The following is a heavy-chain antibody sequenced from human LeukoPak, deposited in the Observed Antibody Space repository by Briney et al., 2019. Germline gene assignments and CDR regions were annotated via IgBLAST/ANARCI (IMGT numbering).Heavy chain of an antibody. CDR1: GGSITSYY. D-gene: IGHD6-13*01. V-gene: IGHV4-59*01. CDR3: ASYRNSWYYFDY. J-gene: IGHJ4*02. CDR2: MYYSGNS. Sequence: PSETLSLTFTVSGGSITSYYWSWIRQPPGKGLEWIGYMYYSGNSYYNPSLKSRVTISVDTSKNQFSLKLSSMTAADTAVYYCASYRNSWYYFDYCGQGTLVTVSP.